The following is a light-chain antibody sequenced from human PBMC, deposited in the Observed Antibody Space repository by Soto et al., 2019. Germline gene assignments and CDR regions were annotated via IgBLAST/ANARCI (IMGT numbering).Light chain of an antibody. CDR2: GAS. CDR3: QQYHNWPPIT. CDR1: QSVSSN. Sequence: EVVMRQSPATLSVSPGEGATLSCRAIQSVSSNYVAWFHQKPGQAPRLLIYGASSRATGVPDRFSASGSGTEFTLTISNLQSEDFAVYFCQQYHNWPPITFGQGTRLEIK. V-gene: IGKV3D-15*01. J-gene: IGKJ5*01.